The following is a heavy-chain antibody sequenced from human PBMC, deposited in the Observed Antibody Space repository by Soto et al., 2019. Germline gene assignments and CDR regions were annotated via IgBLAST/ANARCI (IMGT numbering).Heavy chain of an antibody. D-gene: IGHD3-10*01. Sequence: SETLSLTCAVSGYSISSGYYWGWIRQPPGKGLEWIGSIYYSGSTYYNPSLKSRVTISLDTSKNQFSLKLSSVTAADTAVYYCARGSYGMDVWGQGTTVTVSS. CDR1: GYSISSGYY. CDR3: ARGSYGMDV. V-gene: IGHV4-38-2*01. CDR2: IYYSGST. J-gene: IGHJ6*02.